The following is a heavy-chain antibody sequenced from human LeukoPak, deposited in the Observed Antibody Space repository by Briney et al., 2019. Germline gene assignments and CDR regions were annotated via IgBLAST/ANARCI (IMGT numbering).Heavy chain of an antibody. Sequence: SETLSLTCTVSGGSISSYYWSWIRQPPGKGLEWIGYIYYSGSTYYNPSLKSRVTISVDTSKNQFSLKLSSVTAADAAVYYCARGVGPFDYWGQGTLVTVSS. J-gene: IGHJ4*02. V-gene: IGHV4-59*06. CDR3: ARGVGPFDY. CDR1: GGSISSYY. CDR2: IYYSGST. D-gene: IGHD1-26*01.